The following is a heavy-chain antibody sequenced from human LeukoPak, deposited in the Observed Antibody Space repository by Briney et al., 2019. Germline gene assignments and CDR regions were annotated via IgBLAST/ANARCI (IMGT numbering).Heavy chain of an antibody. CDR3: ARISRGGFEYHFNY. J-gene: IGHJ4*02. D-gene: IGHD2-2*01. Sequence: SETLSLTCTVSGGSISSHYWSWIRQPPGKGLEWIGYIYYSGSTNYNPSLKSRVTITVDTSKNQFSLKLSSVTAADTAVYYCARISRGGFEYHFNYWGQGTLVTVSS. CDR1: GGSISSHY. V-gene: IGHV4-59*11. CDR2: IYYSGST.